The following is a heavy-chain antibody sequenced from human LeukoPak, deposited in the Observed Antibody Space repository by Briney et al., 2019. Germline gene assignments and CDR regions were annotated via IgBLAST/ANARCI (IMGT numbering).Heavy chain of an antibody. Sequence: GGSLRLSCAASGFPFSSYAMSWVRQSPGKGLEWVSAISCSGGSTYYADAVKGRFTISRDNSKNTLYLQMNSLRAEDTAVYYCAKESGSYSYYFDYWGQGNLVTVSS. CDR1: GFPFSSYA. D-gene: IGHD1-26*01. CDR2: ISCSGGST. J-gene: IGHJ4*02. V-gene: IGHV3-23*01. CDR3: AKESGSYSYYFDY.